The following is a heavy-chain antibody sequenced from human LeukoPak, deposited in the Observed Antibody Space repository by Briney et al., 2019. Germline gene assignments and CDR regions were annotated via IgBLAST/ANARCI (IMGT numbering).Heavy chain of an antibody. CDR1: AYTFSSYG. J-gene: IGHJ6*02. Sequence: VASVKVSCKASAYTFSSYGISWVRQAPGQGLEWMGWISAYNGNTNYAQKFQGRVTITADKSTSTAYMELSSLRSEDTAVYHCAREPGGIVLMVPAGYYGMDVWGQGTTVTVSS. CDR3: AREPGGIVLMVPAGYYGMDV. V-gene: IGHV1-18*01. CDR2: ISAYNGNT. D-gene: IGHD2-8*01.